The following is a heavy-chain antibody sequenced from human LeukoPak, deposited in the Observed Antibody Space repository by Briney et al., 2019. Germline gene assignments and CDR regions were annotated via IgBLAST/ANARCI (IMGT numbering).Heavy chain of an antibody. V-gene: IGHV3-30-3*01. CDR2: LLYNADDQ. J-gene: IGHJ6*03. D-gene: IGHD2-2*01. Sequence: GRSLRLSCAASGFIFSDYAMFWVRQAPGKALEWVAVLLYNADDQYYADSVKGRFTISRDNSKNTLYLQMNSLTAEDTAVYYCVRDGNTVMPPRFYYYIDVWGKGTTVTVSS. CDR1: GFIFSDYA. CDR3: VRDGNTVMPPRFYYYIDV.